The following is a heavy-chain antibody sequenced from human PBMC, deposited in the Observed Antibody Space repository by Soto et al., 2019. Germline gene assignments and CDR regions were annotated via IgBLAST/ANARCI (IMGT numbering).Heavy chain of an antibody. V-gene: IGHV3-21*01. J-gene: IGHJ6*02. Sequence: EVQLVESGGGLVKPGGSLRLSCAASGFTFSSYSMNWVRQAPGKGLEWVSSISSSSSYIYYADSVKGRFTISRDNAKNSLYLQMNSLRAEDTAVYYCARSPGGCSSTRCSYYYYYGMDVWGQGTTVTVSS. CDR3: ARSPGGCSSTRCSYYYYYGMDV. CDR2: ISSSSSYI. D-gene: IGHD2-2*01. CDR1: GFTFSSYS.